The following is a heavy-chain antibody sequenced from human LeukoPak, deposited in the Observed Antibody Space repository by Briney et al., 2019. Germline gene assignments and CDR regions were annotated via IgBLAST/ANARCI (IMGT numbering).Heavy chain of an antibody. J-gene: IGHJ4*02. V-gene: IGHV1-69*05. D-gene: IGHD6-19*01. CDR1: GGTFSSYA. CDR3: ARAEQWLPPDY. Sequence: SVKVSCKASGGTFSSYAISWVRQAPGQGLEWMGGIIPIFGTANYAQKFQGRVTMTTDTSTSTAYMELRSLRSDDTAVYYCARAEQWLPPDYWGQGTLVTVSS. CDR2: IIPIFGTA.